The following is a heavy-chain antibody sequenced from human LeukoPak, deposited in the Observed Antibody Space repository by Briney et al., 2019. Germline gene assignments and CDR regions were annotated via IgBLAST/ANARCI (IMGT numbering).Heavy chain of an antibody. J-gene: IGHJ4*02. V-gene: IGHV4-4*07. D-gene: IGHD6-19*01. CDR1: GGSISSYY. CDR3: ARSGGDRGWCYFDS. CDR2: IYTSGST. Sequence: SETLSLTCTVSGGSISSYYWSWIRQPAGKGLEWIGRIYTSGSTDYNPSLKSRITMSVDTSKKQFSLRLTSMTAADTAVYYCARSGGDRGWCYFDSWGQGTLVTVSS.